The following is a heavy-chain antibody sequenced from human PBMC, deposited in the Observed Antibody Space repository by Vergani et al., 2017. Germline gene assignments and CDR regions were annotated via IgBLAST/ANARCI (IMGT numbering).Heavy chain of an antibody. CDR3: AYCSGGSCFRSRDYYYGMDV. D-gene: IGHD2-15*01. CDR2: INPSGGST. V-gene: IGHV1-46*01. CDR1: GYTFTSYY. Sequence: QVQLVQSGAEVKKPGASVKVSCKASGYTFTSYYMHWVRQAPGQGLEWMGIINPSGGSTSYAQKFQGRVTMTRDTSTSTVYMELSSLRSEDTAVYYCAYCSGGSCFRSRDYYYGMDVWGQGTTVTVSS. J-gene: IGHJ6*02.